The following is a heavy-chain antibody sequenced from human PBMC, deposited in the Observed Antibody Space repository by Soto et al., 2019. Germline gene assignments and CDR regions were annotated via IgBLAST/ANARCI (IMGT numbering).Heavy chain of an antibody. CDR3: ASRSYGSFEADYYYGMDV. CDR2: IIPIFGTA. D-gene: IGHD5-18*01. V-gene: IGHV1-69*06. Sequence: SVKVSCKASGGTFSSYAISWVRQAPGQGLEWMGGIIPIFGTANYAQKFQGRVTITADKSTSTAYMELSSLRSEDTAVYYCASRSYGSFEADYYYGMDVWGQGTTVTAP. J-gene: IGHJ6*02. CDR1: GGTFSSYA.